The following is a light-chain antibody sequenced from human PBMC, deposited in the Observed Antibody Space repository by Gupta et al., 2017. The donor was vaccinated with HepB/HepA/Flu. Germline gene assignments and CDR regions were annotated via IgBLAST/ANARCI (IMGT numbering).Light chain of an antibody. CDR2: EVN. CDR3: MQGKQCPWT. J-gene: IGKJ1*01. CDR1: QRLVHIAGNTF. Sequence: VVMTQSPLFLPVTLGHPASFPCGSRQRLVHIAGNTFLYWFLQRPEPSTRRLNYEVNSRAAVVPRCSSGSGSRTVFITNSSRVQEEFVGFYYQMQGKQCPWTFGQGTKVEIK. V-gene: IGKV2-30*02.